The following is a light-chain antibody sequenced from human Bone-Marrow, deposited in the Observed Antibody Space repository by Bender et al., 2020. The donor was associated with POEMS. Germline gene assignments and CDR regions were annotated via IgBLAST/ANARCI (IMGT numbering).Light chain of an antibody. V-gene: IGLV2-8*01. CDR3: ASYAGGNNFV. J-gene: IGLJ1*01. Sequence: QSALTQPPSASGSPGQSVTISCTGTSGDVGGYNYVSWYQHLPGDAPKLVIYEVTKRPSGVPDRFSGSKSGNTASLTVSGLQAEDEADYYCASYAGGNNFVFGTGTKVTVL. CDR2: EVT. CDR1: SGDVGGYNY.